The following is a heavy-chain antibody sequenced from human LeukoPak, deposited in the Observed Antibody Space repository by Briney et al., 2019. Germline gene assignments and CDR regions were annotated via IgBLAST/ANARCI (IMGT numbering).Heavy chain of an antibody. CDR2: LYSGGGT. V-gene: IGHV3-66*01. CDR3: ARGSGWETLDY. CDR1: GFTFSSYA. Sequence: GGSLRLSCAASGFTFSSYAMSWVRQAPGKGLEWVSVLYSGGGTHYIDSVKGRFTVSRDNSKNTLYLQMNSPRAEDTAVYYCARGSGWETLDYWGQGTLVTVSS. J-gene: IGHJ4*02. D-gene: IGHD6-19*01.